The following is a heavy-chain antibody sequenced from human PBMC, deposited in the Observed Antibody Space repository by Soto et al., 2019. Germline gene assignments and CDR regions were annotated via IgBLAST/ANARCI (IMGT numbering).Heavy chain of an antibody. Sequence: HPGGSLRLSCAASGFTFSSYAMHWVRQAPGKGLEWVAVISYDGSNKYYADSVKGRFTISRDNSKNTLYLQMNSLRAEDTAVYYCNRELLDYWGQGTLVTVSS. CDR2: ISYDGSNK. CDR1: GFTFSSYA. J-gene: IGHJ4*02. D-gene: IGHD1-26*01. CDR3: NRELLDY. V-gene: IGHV3-30-3*01.